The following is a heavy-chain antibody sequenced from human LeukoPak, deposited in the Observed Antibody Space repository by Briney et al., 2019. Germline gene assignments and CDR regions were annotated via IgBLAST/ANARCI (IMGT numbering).Heavy chain of an antibody. Sequence: SETLSLTCAVYGGSFSGYYWSWIRQPPGKGLEWIGEINHSGSTNYNPSLKSRVTISVDTSKNQFSLKLSSVTAADTAVYYCARDAKRFPWVWSSGAGGAFDIWGQGTMVTVSS. J-gene: IGHJ3*02. CDR1: GGSFSGYY. CDR3: ARDAKRFPWVWSSGAGGAFDI. V-gene: IGHV4-34*01. CDR2: INHSGST. D-gene: IGHD3-3*01.